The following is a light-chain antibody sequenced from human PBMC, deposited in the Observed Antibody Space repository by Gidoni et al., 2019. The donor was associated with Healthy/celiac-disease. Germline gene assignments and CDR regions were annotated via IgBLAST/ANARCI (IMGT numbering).Light chain of an antibody. CDR2: GAS. CDR3: QQYNNWPSLT. J-gene: IGKJ4*01. Sequence: EIVMTQSPSPLSVSPGERATPSCRASQSVSSNLAWYQQKPGQAPRLLIYGASTRATGIPARFSGSGSGTEFTLTISSLQSEDFAVYYCQQYNNWPSLTFGGGTKVEIK. CDR1: QSVSSN. V-gene: IGKV3-15*01.